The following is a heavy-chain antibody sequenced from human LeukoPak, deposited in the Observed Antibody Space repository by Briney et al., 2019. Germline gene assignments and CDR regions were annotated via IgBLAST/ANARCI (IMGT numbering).Heavy chain of an antibody. CDR3: ARGGKEWLPSSWFDP. CDR1: GDSVSSNSAA. J-gene: IGHJ5*02. V-gene: IGHV6-1*01. Sequence: SQTLSLTCAISGDSVSSNSAAWNWIRQSPSRGLEWPGRTYYRSKWYNDYAVSVKSRITINPDTSKNQFSLQLNSVTPEDTAVYYCARGGKEWLPSSWFDPWGQGTLVTVSS. CDR2: TYYRSKWYN. D-gene: IGHD6-19*01.